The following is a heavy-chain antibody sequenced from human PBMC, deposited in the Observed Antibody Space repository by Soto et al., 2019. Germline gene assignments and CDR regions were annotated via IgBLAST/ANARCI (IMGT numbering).Heavy chain of an antibody. Sequence: SETLSLTCTVSGGSISSYYWSWIRQPPGKGLEWIGYIYYSGSTNYNPSLKSRVTISVDRSKNQFALKLSSVTAADTTVYYCARHSGYVPRWGLADYDAAFDIWGQGTMVTVSS. CDR1: GGSISSYY. D-gene: IGHD4-17*01. CDR2: IYYSGST. CDR3: ARHSGYVPRWGLADYDAAFDI. J-gene: IGHJ3*02. V-gene: IGHV4-59*08.